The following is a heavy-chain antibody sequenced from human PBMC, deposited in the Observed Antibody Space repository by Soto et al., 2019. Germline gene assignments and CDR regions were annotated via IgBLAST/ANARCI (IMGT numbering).Heavy chain of an antibody. D-gene: IGHD5-18*01. V-gene: IGHV4-30-4*01. J-gene: IGHJ4*02. CDR3: ARDTAMAYGSFAD. CDR2: IYYSGST. CDR1: GGSITSGDYY. Sequence: QVQLQESGPGLVKPSQTLSLTCTVSGGSITSGDYYWSWIRQPPGKGLEWIGYIYYSGSTYYNPSLKSRVTISVDTSKNQFSLKLSSVTAADTAVYYCARDTAMAYGSFADWGQGTLVTVSS.